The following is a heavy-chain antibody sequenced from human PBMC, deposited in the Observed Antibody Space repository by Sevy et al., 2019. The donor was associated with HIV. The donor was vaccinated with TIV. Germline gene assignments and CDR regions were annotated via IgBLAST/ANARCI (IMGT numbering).Heavy chain of an antibody. J-gene: IGHJ6*02. CDR3: ARGMIVVLVGYYYGMDV. CDR1: GFTFSSYS. Sequence: GGSLRLSCAASGFTFSSYSMNWVRQAPGKGLEWVSSISSSSSYIYYADSVKGRFTISRDNAKNSLYLQMNSLRAEDTAVYYCARGMIVVLVGYYYGMDVWGQGTTVTVSS. V-gene: IGHV3-21*01. D-gene: IGHD3-22*01. CDR2: ISSSSSYI.